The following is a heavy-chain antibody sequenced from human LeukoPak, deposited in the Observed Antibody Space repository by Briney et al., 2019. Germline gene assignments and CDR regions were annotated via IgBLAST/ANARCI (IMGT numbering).Heavy chain of an antibody. Sequence: GGSLRLSCAASGFAFNTYAMHWVRQAPGKGLEWVTLIWHDGSHKFYIDSVRGRFTISRDNSRNTVYLQMNGLRAEDTAVYYCARQCSSTSCYFEFDPWGQGTLVTVSS. J-gene: IGHJ5*02. D-gene: IGHD2-2*01. CDR2: IWHDGSHK. CDR3: ARQCSSTSCYFEFDP. CDR1: GFAFNTYA. V-gene: IGHV3-33*01.